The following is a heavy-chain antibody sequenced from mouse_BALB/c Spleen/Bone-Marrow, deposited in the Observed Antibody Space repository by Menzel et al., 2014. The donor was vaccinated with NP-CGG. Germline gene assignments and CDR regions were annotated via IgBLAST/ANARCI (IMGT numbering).Heavy chain of an antibody. Sequence: QVQLKESGAELAKPGASVKMSCKASGYTFTSYWMHWVKQRPGQGLEWIGVIDPSDSYTSYNQKFKGKATLTVDTSSSTAYMQLSSLTSEDSAVYYCTIPTARACFDYWGQGTPPTVSS. J-gene: IGHJ2*01. CDR1: GYTFTSYW. CDR2: IDPSDSYT. V-gene: IGHV1S127*01. CDR3: TIPTARACFDY. D-gene: IGHD3-2*01.